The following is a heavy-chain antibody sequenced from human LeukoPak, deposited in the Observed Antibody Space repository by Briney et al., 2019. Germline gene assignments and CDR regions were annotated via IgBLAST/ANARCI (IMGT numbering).Heavy chain of an antibody. V-gene: IGHV3-21*04. Sequence: NPGGSLRLSCAASGFTFSSYSMNWVRQAPGKGLEWVSSISSSSSYIYYADSVKGRFTISRDNAKNSLYLQMNSLRAEDTALYYCAKGGRPFYYYYMDVWGKGTTVTISS. CDR1: GFTFSSYS. J-gene: IGHJ6*03. CDR3: AKGGRPFYYYYMDV. CDR2: ISSSSSYI. D-gene: IGHD5-12*01.